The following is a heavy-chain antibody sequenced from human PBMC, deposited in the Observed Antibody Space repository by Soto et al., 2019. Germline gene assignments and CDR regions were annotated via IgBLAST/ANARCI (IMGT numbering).Heavy chain of an antibody. CDR1: VLTFSSYG. D-gene: IGHD6-19*01. CDR2: ISYDGSNK. CDR3: ATSSGSPKGMDV. V-gene: IGHV3-30*03. Sequence: GSLRLSCAAPVLTFSSYGMHWVRQAPGKGLEWVAVISYDGSNKYYADSVKGRFTISRDNSKNTLYLQMNSLRAEDTAVYYCATSSGSPKGMDVWGQGTTVTVSS. J-gene: IGHJ6*02.